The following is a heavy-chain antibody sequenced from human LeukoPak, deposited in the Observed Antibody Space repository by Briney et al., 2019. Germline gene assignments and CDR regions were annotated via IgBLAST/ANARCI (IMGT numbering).Heavy chain of an antibody. J-gene: IGHJ4*02. CDR2: ISYDGSNK. CDR3: ARDYGDYDY. D-gene: IGHD4-17*01. Sequence: GGSLRLSCAASGFTFSSYAMHWVRQAPGKGLEWVAVISYDGSNKYYADSVKGRFTISRDNSKNTLYLQMNSLRAEDTAVYYCARDYGDYDYWGQGTLVTVSS. CDR1: GFTFSSYA. V-gene: IGHV3-30-3*01.